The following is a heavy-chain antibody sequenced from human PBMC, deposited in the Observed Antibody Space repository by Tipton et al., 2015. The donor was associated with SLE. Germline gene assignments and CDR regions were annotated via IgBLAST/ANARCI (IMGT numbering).Heavy chain of an antibody. CDR1: GSSISINNYY. J-gene: IGHJ4*02. CDR2: IFYTGST. V-gene: IGHV4-39*07. CDR3: ASGTLEWSHEPDY. Sequence: TLSLTCSVSGSSISINNYYWAWIRQSPGKGLECIGRIFYTGSTHYNPSLKSRVTISVDTSKNQFSLEVRSVTAADTAMFYCASGTLEWSHEPDYWGQGTLVTVSS. D-gene: IGHD3-3*01.